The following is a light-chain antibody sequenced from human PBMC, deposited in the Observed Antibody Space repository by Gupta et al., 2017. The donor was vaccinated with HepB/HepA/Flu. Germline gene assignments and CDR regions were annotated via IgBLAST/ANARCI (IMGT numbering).Light chain of an antibody. CDR1: QSVSSSY. CDR3: QQYGSSPCS. V-gene: IGKV3-20*01. J-gene: IGKJ2*04. Sequence: IVLTPSPGTLSLSQGERATLSCRASQSVSSSYLAWYQQKPGQAPRLLIYGASSRATGIPDRFSGSGSGTDFTLTISRLEPEDFAVYYCQQYGSSPCSFGQGTKLEIK. CDR2: GAS.